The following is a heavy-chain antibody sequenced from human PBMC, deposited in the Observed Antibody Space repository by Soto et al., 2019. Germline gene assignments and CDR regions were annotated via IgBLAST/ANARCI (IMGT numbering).Heavy chain of an antibody. Sequence: SETLSLTCTVSGGSISGYYWSWIRQPPEKALEWIGYIYYSGSTNYNPSLKSRVTISVDTSKNQFSLKLSSVTAADTAVYYCARRYSSSFDYWGQGTLVTVSS. CDR3: ARRYSSSFDY. V-gene: IGHV4-59*08. D-gene: IGHD6-13*01. CDR1: GGSISGYY. CDR2: IYYSGST. J-gene: IGHJ4*02.